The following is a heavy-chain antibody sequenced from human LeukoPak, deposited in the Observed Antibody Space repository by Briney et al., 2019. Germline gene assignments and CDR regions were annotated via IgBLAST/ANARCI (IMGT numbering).Heavy chain of an antibody. CDR3: ARVVWDQRYDP. CDR1: GSTFTGYY. V-gene: IGHV1-2*04. D-gene: IGHD1-26*01. CDR2: INPNSGGT. Sequence: ASVKVSCKASGSTFTGYYMHWVRQAPGQGLEWMGWINPNSGGTNYAQKFQGWVAMTRDTSISTAYMELSRLRSDDTAVYYCARVVWDQRYDPWGQGTLVTVSS. J-gene: IGHJ5*02.